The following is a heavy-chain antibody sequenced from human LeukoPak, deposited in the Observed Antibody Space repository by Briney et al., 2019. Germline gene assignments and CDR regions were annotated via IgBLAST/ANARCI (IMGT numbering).Heavy chain of an antibody. Sequence: RASVKVSCKASGYTFTGYYMHWVRQAPGQGLEWMGWINPNSGGTNYAQKFQGRVTMTRDTSISTAYMELSRLRSDDTAVYYCATSGIAAAGKPGYYYYGMDVWGQGTTVTVSS. V-gene: IGHV1-2*02. CDR3: ATSGIAAAGKPGYYYYGMDV. D-gene: IGHD6-13*01. CDR1: GYTFTGYY. J-gene: IGHJ6*02. CDR2: INPNSGGT.